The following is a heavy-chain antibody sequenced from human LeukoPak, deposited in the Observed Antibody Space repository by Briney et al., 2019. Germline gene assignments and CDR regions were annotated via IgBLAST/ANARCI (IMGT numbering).Heavy chain of an antibody. D-gene: IGHD5-18*01. CDR3: ARDVDTAMGGDYFDY. CDR2: ISYDGSNK. J-gene: IGHJ4*02. Sequence: GRSLRVSCAASGFTFSSYAMHWVRQAPGKGLEWVAVISYDGSNKYYADSVKGRFTICRDNSKNTLYLQMNSLRAEDTAVYYCARDVDTAMGGDYFDYWGQGTLVTVSS. CDR1: GFTFSSYA. V-gene: IGHV3-30*04.